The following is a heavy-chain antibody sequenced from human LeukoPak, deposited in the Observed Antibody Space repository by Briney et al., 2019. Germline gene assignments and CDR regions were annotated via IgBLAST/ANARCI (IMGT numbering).Heavy chain of an antibody. CDR3: ARLRRGYGSGSYSVYWYFDL. J-gene: IGHJ2*01. Sequence: SETLSLTCTVSGGSISSYYWSWIRQPAGKGLEWIGSIYYSGSTYYDPSLKSRVTISVDTSKNQFSLKLSSVTAADTAVYYCARLRRGYGSGSYSVYWYFDLWGRGTLVTVSS. D-gene: IGHD3-10*01. V-gene: IGHV4-59*05. CDR2: IYYSGST. CDR1: GGSISSYY.